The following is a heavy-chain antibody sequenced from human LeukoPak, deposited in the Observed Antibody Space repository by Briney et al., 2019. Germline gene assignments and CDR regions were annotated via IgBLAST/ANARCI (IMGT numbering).Heavy chain of an antibody. Sequence: GASVKVSCKASGYTFTNYGIIWVRQAPGQGLEWMGWISAYNANTNYPQKVQGRVTLTTDTSTSTAYMELRSLTSDDTAVCYCARSHSGSLRAPFDYWGQGTLVTVSS. CDR1: GYTFTNYG. V-gene: IGHV1-18*01. CDR2: ISAYNANT. J-gene: IGHJ4*02. D-gene: IGHD3-22*01. CDR3: ARSHSGSLRAPFDY.